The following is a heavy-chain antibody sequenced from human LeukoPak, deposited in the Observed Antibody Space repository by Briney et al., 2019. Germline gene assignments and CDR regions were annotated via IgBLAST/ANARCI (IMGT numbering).Heavy chain of an antibody. D-gene: IGHD2-21*02. CDR1: GGTFSSYA. J-gene: IGHJ5*02. Sequence: SVKVSCKASGGTFSSYAISWVRQAPGQGLEWMGRIIPIFGTANYAQKFQGRVTITTDESTSTAYMELSSLRSEDTAVYYCAASYCGGDCDSRAPFDPWGQGTLVTVSS. CDR3: AASYCGGDCDSRAPFDP. CDR2: IIPIFGTA. V-gene: IGHV1-69*05.